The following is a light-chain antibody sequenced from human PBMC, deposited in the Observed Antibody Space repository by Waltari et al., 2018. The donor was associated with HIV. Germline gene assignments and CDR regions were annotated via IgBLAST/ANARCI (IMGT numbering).Light chain of an antibody. Sequence: IVMTQSPATLSVSPGVRVTLTCRASQTVADNLAWYQQKPGQAPRLVIYGASTRATGIPARFSGSGSATEFTLTITSLQSEDFAVYYWQQYHNWLTFGGGTKVEIK. V-gene: IGKV3-15*01. CDR3: QQYHNWLT. CDR1: QTVADN. J-gene: IGKJ4*01. CDR2: GAS.